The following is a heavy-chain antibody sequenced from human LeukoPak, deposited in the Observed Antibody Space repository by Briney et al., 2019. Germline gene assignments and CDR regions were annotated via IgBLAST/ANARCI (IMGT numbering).Heavy chain of an antibody. J-gene: IGHJ6*02. CDR1: GYTLTELS. Sequence: GASVKVSCKVSGYTLTELSMHWVRQAPGKGLEWMGGFDPEDGETIYAQKFQGRVTMTEDTSTDTAYMELSSLRSDDTAVYYCARDVGDIVVVPASGQDYYYGMDVWGQGTTVTVSS. CDR2: FDPEDGET. CDR3: ARDVGDIVVVPASGQDYYYGMDV. D-gene: IGHD2-2*01. V-gene: IGHV1-24*01.